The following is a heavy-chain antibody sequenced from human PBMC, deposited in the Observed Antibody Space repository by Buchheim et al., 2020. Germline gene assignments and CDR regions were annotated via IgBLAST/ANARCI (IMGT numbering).Heavy chain of an antibody. CDR2: INQDGSKK. Sequence: EVQLVETGGGLVQPGESLRLSCAASGFTFSRCWMYWVRQAPGKGLEWVANINQDGSKKHYVDSVKGRFTISRDNAKNSLDLQMNRLRADDTAVDYCVGSPYNSAVFDSWGQGAL. D-gene: IGHD6-19*01. J-gene: IGHJ4*02. CDR1: GFTFSRCW. V-gene: IGHV3-7*01. CDR3: VGSPYNSAVFDS.